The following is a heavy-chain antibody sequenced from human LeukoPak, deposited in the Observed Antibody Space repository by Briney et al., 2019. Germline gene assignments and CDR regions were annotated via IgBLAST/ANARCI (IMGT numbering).Heavy chain of an antibody. CDR2: ISGSGGST. V-gene: IGHV3-23*01. CDR1: GFTFRSYG. J-gene: IGHJ4*02. D-gene: IGHD5-12*01. Sequence: PGGTLRLSCAASGFTFRSYGMSWVRQAPGKGLEWVSAISGSGGSTYYADSVKGRFTISRDNSKNTLYLQMNSLRAEDTAVYYCAKVATTRWYFDYWGQGTLVTVSS. CDR3: AKVATTRWYFDY.